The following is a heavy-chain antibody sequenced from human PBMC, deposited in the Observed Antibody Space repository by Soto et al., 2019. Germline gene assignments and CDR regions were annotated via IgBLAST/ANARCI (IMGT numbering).Heavy chain of an antibody. CDR3: ASTSDSSGYYGTFDY. J-gene: IGHJ4*02. CDR2: IYYSGST. D-gene: IGHD3-22*01. CDR1: GGSISSGGYY. Sequence: SETLSLTCTVSGGSISSGGYYWSWIRQYPGKGLEWIGYIYYSGSTYYNPSLKSRVTISADTSKNQFSLKLSSVTAADTAVYYCASTSDSSGYYGTFDYWGQGTLVTVSS. V-gene: IGHV4-31*03.